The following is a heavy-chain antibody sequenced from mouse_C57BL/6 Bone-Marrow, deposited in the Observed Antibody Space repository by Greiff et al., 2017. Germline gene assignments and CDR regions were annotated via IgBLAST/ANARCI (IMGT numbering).Heavy chain of an antibody. D-gene: IGHD2-2*01. CDR2: ISSGGSYT. J-gene: IGHJ2*01. CDR1: GFTFSSYG. Sequence: EVMLVESGGDLVKPGGSLKLSCAASGFTFSSYGMSWVRQTPDKRLEWVATISSGGSYTYYPDSVKGRFTISRDNAKNTLYLQMSSLKSEDTAMYYCARQPGSFDYWGQGTTLTVSS. CDR3: ARQPGSFDY. V-gene: IGHV5-6*01.